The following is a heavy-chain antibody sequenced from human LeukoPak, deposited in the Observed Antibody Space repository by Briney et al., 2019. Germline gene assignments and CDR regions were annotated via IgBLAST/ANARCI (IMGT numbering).Heavy chain of an antibody. J-gene: IGHJ5*02. V-gene: IGHV4-61*08. Sequence: SQTLSLTCTVSGGSISSGGYYWTWIRQHPGKGLEWIGHIYGSGSTNYNPSLKSRVTLSVDTSKNQFSLKLSSVTAADTAVYYCAREGTSGTHLNWFDPWGQGTLVTVSS. CDR3: AREGTSGTHLNWFDP. D-gene: IGHD1-1*01. CDR1: GGSISSGGYY. CDR2: IYGSGST.